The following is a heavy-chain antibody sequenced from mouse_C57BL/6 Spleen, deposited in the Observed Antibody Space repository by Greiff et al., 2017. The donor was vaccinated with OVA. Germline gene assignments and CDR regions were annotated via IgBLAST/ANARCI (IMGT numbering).Heavy chain of an antibody. CDR2: ISYDGSN. CDR3: ARSSYEAMDY. V-gene: IGHV3-6*01. Sequence: EVKLVESGPGLVKPSQSLSLTCSVTGYSITSGYYWNWIRQFPGNKLEWMGYISYDGSNNYNPSLKNRISITRDTSKNQFFLKLNSVTTEDTATYYCARSSYEAMDYWGQGTSVTVSS. J-gene: IGHJ4*01. CDR1: GYSITSGYY. D-gene: IGHD1-1*01.